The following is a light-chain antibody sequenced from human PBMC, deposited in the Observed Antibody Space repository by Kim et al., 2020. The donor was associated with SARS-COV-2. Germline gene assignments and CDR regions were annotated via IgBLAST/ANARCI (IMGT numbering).Light chain of an antibody. CDR1: SSNIGAGYD. J-gene: IGLJ1*01. CDR2: GNS. CDR3: QSYDSSLSGFYV. V-gene: IGLV1-40*01. Sequence: VTSSCTGSSSNIGAGYDVHWYQQLPRTAPKLLIYGNSNRPSGVPDRFSGSKSGTSASLAITGLQAEDEADYYCQSYDSSLSGFYVFGTGTKVTVL.